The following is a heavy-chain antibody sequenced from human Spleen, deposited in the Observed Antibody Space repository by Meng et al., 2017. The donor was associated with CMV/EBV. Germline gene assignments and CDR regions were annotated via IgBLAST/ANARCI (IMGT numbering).Heavy chain of an antibody. Sequence: ASVKVSCKASGYTFTSYDINWVRQATGQGLEWMGWMNPNSGNTGYAQKFQGRVTMTRNTSISTAYMELSSLRSDDTAVYYCARDGISGTTWPPRFYYYGMDVWGQGTTVTVSS. D-gene: IGHD1-7*01. V-gene: IGHV1-8*01. J-gene: IGHJ6*02. CDR2: MNPNSGNT. CDR1: GYTFTSYD. CDR3: ARDGISGTTWPPRFYYYGMDV.